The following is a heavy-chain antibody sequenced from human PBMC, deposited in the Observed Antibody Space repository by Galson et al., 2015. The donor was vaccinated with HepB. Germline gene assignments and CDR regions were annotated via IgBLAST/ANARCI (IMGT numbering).Heavy chain of an antibody. J-gene: IGHJ6*02. V-gene: IGHV3-48*01. CDR2: ISAGSTTI. CDR1: GVTIPSYS. Sequence: SLRLSCAASGVTIPSYSMNWVRKAPGKGLEWLAYISAGSTTIYYAASLKGRFTNSRDNAKNFFYLHMNSLRGEDTAVYYCARNPSSYDYYNMNVWGHGTTVTVSS. CDR3: ARNPSSYDYYNMNV.